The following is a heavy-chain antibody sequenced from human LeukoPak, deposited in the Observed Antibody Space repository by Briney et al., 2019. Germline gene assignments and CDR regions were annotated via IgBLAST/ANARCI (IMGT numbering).Heavy chain of an antibody. J-gene: IGHJ4*02. Sequence: GGSLRLSCVASRFTVSNNHMNWVRQAPGKGLEWVSVIYNGDSTYYADSVQGRSTIFKDNSKNTLYLQMNSLRPEDTAVYFCARASRWLAFDNWGQGTLVTVSS. CDR1: RFTVSNNH. D-gene: IGHD6-19*01. CDR3: ARASRWLAFDN. CDR2: IYNGDST. V-gene: IGHV3-66*01.